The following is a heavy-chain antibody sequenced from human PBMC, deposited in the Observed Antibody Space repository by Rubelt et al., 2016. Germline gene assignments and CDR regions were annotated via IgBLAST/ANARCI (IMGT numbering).Heavy chain of an antibody. J-gene: IGHJ4*02. V-gene: IGHV3-15*07. Sequence: EAWMNWVRQAPGKGLEWVGRIKRKTDGGTSDHAAPVKGRFTISRDNSKNTLYLQMNSLRAEDTAVYYCARDHPTAMVSFYFDYWGQGTLVTVSS. D-gene: IGHD5-18*01. CDR3: ARDHPTAMVSFYFDY. CDR2: IKRKTDGGTS. CDR1: EAW.